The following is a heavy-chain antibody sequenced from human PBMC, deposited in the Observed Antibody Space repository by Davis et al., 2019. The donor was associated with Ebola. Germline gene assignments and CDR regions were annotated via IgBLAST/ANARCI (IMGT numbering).Heavy chain of an antibody. J-gene: IGHJ5*02. CDR1: GGSVSSGAYY. CDR2: IYYSGST. V-gene: IGHV4-39*07. CDR3: ARLYYGSGSYYNWFDP. D-gene: IGHD3-10*01. Sequence: SETLSLTCTVSGGSVSSGAYYWSWIRQPPGKGLEWIGSIYYSGSTYYNPSLKSRVTISVDTSKNQVSLKLSSVTAADTAVYYCARLYYGSGSYYNWFDPWGQGTLVTVSS.